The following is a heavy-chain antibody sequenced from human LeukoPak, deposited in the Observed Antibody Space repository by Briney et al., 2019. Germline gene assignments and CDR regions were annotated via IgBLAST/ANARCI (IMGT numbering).Heavy chain of an antibody. CDR3: AQSNPPCYDFWSGYYPGNWFDP. Sequence: SGPTLVNPTQTLTLTCTFSGFSLSTSGVGVGWIRQPPGKALEWLALIYWNDDKRYSPSLKSRLTITKDTSKNQVVLTMTNMDPVDTATYYCAQSNPPCYDFWSGYYPGNWFDPWGQGTLVTVSS. CDR1: GFSLSTSGVG. J-gene: IGHJ5*02. CDR2: IYWNDDK. D-gene: IGHD3-3*01. V-gene: IGHV2-5*01.